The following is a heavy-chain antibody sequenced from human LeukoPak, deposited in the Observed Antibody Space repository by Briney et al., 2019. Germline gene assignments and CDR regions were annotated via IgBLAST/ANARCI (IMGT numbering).Heavy chain of an antibody. Sequence: GGSLRLSCAASGFTFSSYDMTWVRQAPGKGLEWVSYISNSGSTIYYGDSVKGRFTISRDNAKKSLYLQMSSLRAEDTAVYYCARIPVAGLYYFDYWGQGTLVTVSS. CDR2: ISNSGSTI. D-gene: IGHD6-19*01. CDR3: ARIPVAGLYYFDY. CDR1: GFTFSSYD. V-gene: IGHV3-48*03. J-gene: IGHJ4*02.